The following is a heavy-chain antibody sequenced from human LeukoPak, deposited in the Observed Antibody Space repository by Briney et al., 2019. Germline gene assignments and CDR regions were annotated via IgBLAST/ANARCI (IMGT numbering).Heavy chain of an antibody. CDR2: ISIYTGNT. J-gene: IGHJ4*02. D-gene: IGHD2-21*02. CDR1: GYTFNSYG. Sequence: ASVKVSCKASGYTFNSYGISWVRQAPGQGLAWMGWISIYTGNTKYGEKFQGRATMTRDTSTSTAYLEVRSLSSDDTAVYYCARVRGTALTAYPGYFDYWGQGTLVTVSS. V-gene: IGHV1-18*04. CDR3: ARVRGTALTAYPGYFDY.